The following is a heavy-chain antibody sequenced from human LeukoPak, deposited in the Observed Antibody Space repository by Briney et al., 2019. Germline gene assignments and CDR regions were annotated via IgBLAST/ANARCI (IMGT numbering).Heavy chain of an antibody. Sequence: PGGSLRLSCAASGFTVSSNYMSWVRQAPGKGLEWVSVIYSGGSTYYADSVKGRFTISRDNSKNTLYLQMNNLRAEDTAVYYCARDSPYSSGSDYWGQGTLVTVSS. J-gene: IGHJ4*02. CDR3: ARDSPYSSGSDY. CDR2: IYSGGST. V-gene: IGHV3-53*01. CDR1: GFTVSSNY. D-gene: IGHD6-19*01.